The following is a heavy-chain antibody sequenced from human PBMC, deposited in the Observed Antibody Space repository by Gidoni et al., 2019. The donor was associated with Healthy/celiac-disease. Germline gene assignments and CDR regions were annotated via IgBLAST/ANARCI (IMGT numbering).Heavy chain of an antibody. V-gene: IGHV3-21*01. Sequence: EVQLVESGGGLVKPGGSLRLSCAASGFTFSSYSMNWVRQAPGKGLEWVSSISSSSSYIYYADSVKGRFTISRDNAKNSLYLQMNSLRAEDTAVYYCARDGQATTFMGYWGQGTLVTVSS. CDR2: ISSSSSYI. CDR1: GFTFSSYS. CDR3: ARDGQATTFMGY. J-gene: IGHJ4*02. D-gene: IGHD5-12*01.